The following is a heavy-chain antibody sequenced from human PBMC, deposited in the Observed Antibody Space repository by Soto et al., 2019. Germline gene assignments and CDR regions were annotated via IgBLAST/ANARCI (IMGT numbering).Heavy chain of an antibody. J-gene: IGHJ4*02. CDR3: ARAYSSGWYDY. CDR2: INPSGGST. CDR1: GYTFTSYY. Sequence: QVQLVQSGAEVKKPGASVKVSCKASGYTFTSYYMHWVRQAPGQGLEWMGIINPSGGSTSYAQKFRGRVTMTRDTSTSTVYMELSSLRSEDTAVYYCARAYSSGWYDYWGQGTLVTGSS. D-gene: IGHD6-19*01. V-gene: IGHV1-46*01.